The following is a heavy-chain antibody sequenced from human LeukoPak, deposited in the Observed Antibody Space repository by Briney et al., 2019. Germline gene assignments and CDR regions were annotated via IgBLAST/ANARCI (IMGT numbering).Heavy chain of an antibody. J-gene: IGHJ4*02. CDR3: ARDLRYDYSGYPLVY. Sequence: GASVKVSCKASGYTLTSYSMHWVRQAPGQGLEWMGIINPSAGSTTYAQKFRGRVTMTRDTSTSTVYMELSSLRSEDTAVYYCARDLRYDYSGYPLVYWGQGTLVTVSS. CDR1: GYTLTSYS. V-gene: IGHV1-46*01. CDR2: INPSAGST. D-gene: IGHD3-22*01.